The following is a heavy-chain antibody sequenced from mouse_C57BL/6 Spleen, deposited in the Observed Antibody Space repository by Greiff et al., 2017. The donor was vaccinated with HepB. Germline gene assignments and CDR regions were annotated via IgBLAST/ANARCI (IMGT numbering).Heavy chain of an antibody. CDR2: IYPGDGDT. Sequence: VQLQQSGPELVKPGASVKISCKASGFAFSSSWMNWVKQRPGKGLEWIGRIYPGDGDTNYNGKFKGKATLTTDKAYSKAYMQLSRLTCEDSEVYFCARAISLEERALAYWGKGTFVTVSS. CDR3: ARAISLEERALAY. V-gene: IGHV1-82*01. J-gene: IGHJ4*01. CDR1: GFAFSSSW.